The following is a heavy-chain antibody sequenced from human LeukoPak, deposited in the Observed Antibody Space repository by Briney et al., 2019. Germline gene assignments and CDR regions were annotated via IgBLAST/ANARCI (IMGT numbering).Heavy chain of an antibody. J-gene: IGHJ6*02. CDR2: IKPDGSEK. Sequence: GGSLRLSCAASGFTFSSHWMSWVSQAPGKWLEWVANIKPDGSEKYCVDSVKGRFTISRDNAKNSLYLQMNSLRVEDTAVYYCARDASRDSMDVWGQGTTVTVSS. D-gene: IGHD2-15*01. V-gene: IGHV3-7*04. CDR3: ARDASRDSMDV. CDR1: GFTFSSHW.